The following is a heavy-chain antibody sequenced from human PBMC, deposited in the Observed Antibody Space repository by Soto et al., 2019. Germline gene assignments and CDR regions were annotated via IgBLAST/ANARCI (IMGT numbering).Heavy chain of an antibody. J-gene: IGHJ6*02. CDR1: GGSISGYY. CDR3: ARLHGYCISSSCHGHYAMDV. CDR2: ISYSGST. D-gene: IGHD2-2*01. Sequence: PSETLSLTCTVSGGSISGYYWSWIRQSPEKGLDYIGYISYSGSTNYNPSLKSRVTTSLDTSKNQFSLKLSSVTAADTAVYYCARLHGYCISSSCHGHYAMDVWGQGTTVTVSS. V-gene: IGHV4-59*08.